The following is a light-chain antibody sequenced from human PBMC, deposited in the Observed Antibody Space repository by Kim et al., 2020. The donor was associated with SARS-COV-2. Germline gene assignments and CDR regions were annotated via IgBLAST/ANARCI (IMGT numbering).Light chain of an antibody. CDR1: SSDVGGYDS. Sequence: QSALTQPASVSGSPGQSITISCTETSSDVGGYDSVSWYQQYPGKAPKLIIYDVTYRPWGVSHRFSGSKSGNTASLTISELQAEDEADYYCSSSTSRATVFGGGTQLTVL. CDR3: SSSTSRATV. J-gene: IGLJ3*02. V-gene: IGLV2-14*03. CDR2: DVT.